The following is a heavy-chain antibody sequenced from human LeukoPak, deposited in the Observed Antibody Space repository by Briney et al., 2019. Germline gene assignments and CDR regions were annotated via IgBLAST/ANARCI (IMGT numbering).Heavy chain of an antibody. CDR1: GYTFTSYG. D-gene: IGHD4-17*01. J-gene: IGHJ4*02. CDR2: ISAYNGNT. CDR3: ARDEEYDYGDYVYDY. Sequence: ASVKVSCKASGYTFTSYGISWVRQAPGQGLEWMGWISAYNGNTNYAQKLQGRVTITADESTSTAYMELSSLRSEDTAVYYCARDEEYDYGDYVYDYWGQGTLVTVSS. V-gene: IGHV1-18*01.